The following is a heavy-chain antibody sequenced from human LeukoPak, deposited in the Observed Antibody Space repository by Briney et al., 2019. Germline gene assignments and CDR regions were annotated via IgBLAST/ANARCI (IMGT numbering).Heavy chain of an antibody. D-gene: IGHD3-22*01. CDR2: IWYDGSNK. Sequence: GGSLRLSCAASGFTFSSDGMHWGRQAPGEGVECVAVIWYDGSNKYYADSVKGRFTISRDNFKNTLYLQMHSLRAEDTAVYYCASSYYDSSGSPGVLRIWGQGTMVTVSS. J-gene: IGHJ3*02. CDR1: GFTFSSDG. CDR3: ASSYYDSSGSPGVLRI. V-gene: IGHV3-33*01.